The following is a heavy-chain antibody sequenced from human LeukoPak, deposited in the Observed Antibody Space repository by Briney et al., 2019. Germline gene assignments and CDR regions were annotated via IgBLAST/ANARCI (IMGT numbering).Heavy chain of an antibody. J-gene: IGHJ3*02. Sequence: PSETLSLTCTVSGGSVGSGNFYWTWIRQPAGNQLEWIGRIHTSGNTNHNPSLWSRVTISTDTSKSQFSLTLNFVTASDTAVYYCARDRGGDSFDIWGQGTTVTVSS. D-gene: IGHD2-21*01. CDR3: ARDRGGDSFDI. V-gene: IGHV4-61*02. CDR1: GGSVGSGNFY. CDR2: IHTSGNT.